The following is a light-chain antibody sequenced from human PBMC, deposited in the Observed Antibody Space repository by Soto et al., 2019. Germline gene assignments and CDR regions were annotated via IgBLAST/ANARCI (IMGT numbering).Light chain of an antibody. V-gene: IGKV3-15*01. CDR2: GAT. J-gene: IGKJ1*01. CDR1: QSVRSN. CDR3: QEYNDWPRGT. Sequence: EILMTQSPATLSVSPGERATLSCRASQSVRSNLAWYQQKPGQAPRLLIFGATTRATGMPARFSGSGSGTEFTLTISSLQSEDFVLYYCQEYNDWPRGTFGQGTQLELK.